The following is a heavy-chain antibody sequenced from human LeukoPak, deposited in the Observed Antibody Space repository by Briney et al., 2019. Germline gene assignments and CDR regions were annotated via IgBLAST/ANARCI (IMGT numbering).Heavy chain of an antibody. Sequence: GGSLRLSRAASGFTFSSYAMHWVRQAPGKGLEWVAVISYDGSNKYYADSVKGRFTISRDNSKNTLYLQMNSLRAEDTAVYYCARETLSSSWYGSIDYFDYWGQGTLVTVSS. CDR1: GFTFSSYA. J-gene: IGHJ4*02. CDR2: ISYDGSNK. CDR3: ARETLSSSWYGSIDYFDY. D-gene: IGHD6-13*01. V-gene: IGHV3-30*04.